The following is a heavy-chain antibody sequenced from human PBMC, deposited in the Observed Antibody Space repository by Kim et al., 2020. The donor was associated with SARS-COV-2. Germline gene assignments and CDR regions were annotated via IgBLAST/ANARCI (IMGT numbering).Heavy chain of an antibody. D-gene: IGHD6-13*01. V-gene: IGHV3-73*01. Sequence: GGSLRLSCAASGFTFSDSAMYWVRQASGKGLEWVGRIRSKANSYATAYDVSVKGRFIISRDDSKNTAYLQMNSLKTEDTAIYYCTRVPPYSNSWWDAFDMWGQETMVTVSS. CDR3: TRVPPYSNSWWDAFDM. CDR2: IRSKANSYAT. CDR1: GFTFSDSA. J-gene: IGHJ3*02.